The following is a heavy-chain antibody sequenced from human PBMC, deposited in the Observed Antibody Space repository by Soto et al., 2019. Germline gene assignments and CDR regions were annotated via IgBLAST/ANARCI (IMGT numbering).Heavy chain of an antibody. Sequence: GGSLRLSCAASGFTFSDYGMNWVRQAPGKGLEWVAAISGSAGNTYYADSVKGRFSTSRDNSKSTLYLEMNSLRVEDTAIYYCAKTLGSNWLPEYWGQGTLVTVSS. CDR1: GFTFSDYG. D-gene: IGHD6-13*01. J-gene: IGHJ4*02. CDR3: AKTLGSNWLPEY. V-gene: IGHV3-23*01. CDR2: ISGSAGNT.